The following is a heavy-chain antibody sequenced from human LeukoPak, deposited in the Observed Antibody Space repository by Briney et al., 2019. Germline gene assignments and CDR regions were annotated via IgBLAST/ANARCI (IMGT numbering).Heavy chain of an antibody. CDR1: GFTFSSYS. CDR3: ARDTPGVSSPSPS. Sequence: GGSLRLSCAASGFTFSSYSMNWVRQAPGKGLEWVSSISSSSSYIYYADSVKGRFTISRDNAKNSLYLQMNSLRAEDTAVYYCARDTPGVSSPSPSWGQGTLVTVSS. J-gene: IGHJ4*02. CDR2: ISSSSSYI. D-gene: IGHD3-16*01. V-gene: IGHV3-21*01.